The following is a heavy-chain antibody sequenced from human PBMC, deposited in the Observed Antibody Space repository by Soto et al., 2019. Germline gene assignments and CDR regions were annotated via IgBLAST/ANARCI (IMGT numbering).Heavy chain of an antibody. CDR3: AKGDVDIVATYLTTRYYYGMDV. CDR2: ISGSGGST. CDR1: GFTFSSYA. Sequence: EVQLLESGGGLVQPGGSLRLSCAASGFTFSSYAMSWVRQAPGKGLEWVSTISGSGGSTYYADSVKGRFTISRDNSKNTLYLQMNSLRAEDTAVYYCAKGDVDIVATYLTTRYYYGMDVWGQGTTVTVSS. V-gene: IGHV3-23*01. J-gene: IGHJ6*02. D-gene: IGHD5-12*01.